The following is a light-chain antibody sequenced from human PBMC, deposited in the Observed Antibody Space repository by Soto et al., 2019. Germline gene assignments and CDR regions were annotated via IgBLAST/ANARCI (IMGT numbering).Light chain of an antibody. V-gene: IGLV2-23*03. CDR2: EGS. J-gene: IGLJ2*01. Sequence: QSALTQPASVSGSPGQSITISCTGNSSGVGSYNLFSWYQQHPGKAPKLMIYEGSKRPSGVSNRFSGSKSGNTASLTISGLQAEDEADYYCCSYAGSSTLVVFGGGTKLTVL. CDR3: CSYAGSSTLVV. CDR1: SSGVGSYNL.